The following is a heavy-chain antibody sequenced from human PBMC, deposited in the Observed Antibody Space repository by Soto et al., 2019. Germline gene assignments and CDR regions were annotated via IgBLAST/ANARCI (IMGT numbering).Heavy chain of an antibody. Sequence: PGGSLRLSCAASGFTFSSYAMHWVRQAPGKGLEWVAVISYDGSNKYYADSVKGRFTISRDNSKNTLYLQMNSLRAEDTAVYYCAKAYFVWSSEQPYYFDYWGQGTLVTVSS. D-gene: IGHD3-16*01. J-gene: IGHJ4*02. V-gene: IGHV3-30-3*01. CDR1: GFTFSSYA. CDR2: ISYDGSNK. CDR3: AKAYFVWSSEQPYYFDY.